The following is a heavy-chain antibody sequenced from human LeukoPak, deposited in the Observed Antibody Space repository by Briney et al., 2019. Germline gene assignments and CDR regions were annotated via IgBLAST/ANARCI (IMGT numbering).Heavy chain of an antibody. Sequence: GGSLRLSCAASGFTFSSYAMSWVRQAPGKGLEWVSAISGSGGSTYYADSVKGRFTISRDNSKNTLYLQMNSLRAEDTAVYYCAKEGDIVVVTAKGYFDLWGRGTLVTVSS. D-gene: IGHD2-21*02. V-gene: IGHV3-23*01. J-gene: IGHJ2*01. CDR3: AKEGDIVVVTAKGYFDL. CDR2: ISGSGGST. CDR1: GFTFSSYA.